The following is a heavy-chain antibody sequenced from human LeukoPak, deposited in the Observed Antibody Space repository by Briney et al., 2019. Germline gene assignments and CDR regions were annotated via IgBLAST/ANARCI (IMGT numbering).Heavy chain of an antibody. Sequence: GGSLRLSCAASGFTFSSYSMNWVRQAPGKGLEWVSSISSSNSYIYYADSVKCRFTISRDNAKNSLYLQMNSLRAEDTAVYYCAHEIAAAGFDPWGQGTLVTVSS. CDR2: ISSSNSYI. CDR3: AHEIAAAGFDP. D-gene: IGHD6-13*01. V-gene: IGHV3-21*01. J-gene: IGHJ5*02. CDR1: GFTFSSYS.